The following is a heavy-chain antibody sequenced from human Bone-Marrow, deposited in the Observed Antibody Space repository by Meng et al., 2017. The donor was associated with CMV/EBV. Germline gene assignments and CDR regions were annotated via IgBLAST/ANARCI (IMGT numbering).Heavy chain of an antibody. J-gene: IGHJ5*02. CDR1: FTSND. CDR3: ARRLRAVDSSSLWGRWFDP. CDR2: MNPNSGDT. D-gene: IGHD6-6*01. Sequence: FTSNDTNWVRRATGQGLGWVGWMNPNSGDTGYAQKFQGRVAMTRSASVSTAYMELSSLRSEDTAVYYCARRLRAVDSSSLWGRWFDPWGQGTLVTVSS. V-gene: IGHV1-8*01.